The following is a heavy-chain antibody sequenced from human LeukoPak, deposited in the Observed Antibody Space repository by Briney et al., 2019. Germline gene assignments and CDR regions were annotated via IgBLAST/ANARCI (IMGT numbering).Heavy chain of an antibody. J-gene: IGHJ6*02. V-gene: IGHV4-59*01. CDR3: ARDRLAVAGNYYYYGLDV. D-gene: IGHD6-19*01. Sequence: SETLSLTCTVSGGSISSYYWSWIRQPPGKGLEWIGYIYYSGTTKYNPSLKSRVTISVDTSKNQFSLKLSSATAADTAVYYCARDRLAVAGNYYYYGLDVWGQGTTVTVSS. CDR2: IYYSGTT. CDR1: GGSISSYY.